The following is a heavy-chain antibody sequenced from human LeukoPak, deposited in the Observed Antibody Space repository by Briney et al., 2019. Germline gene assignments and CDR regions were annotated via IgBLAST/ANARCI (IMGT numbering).Heavy chain of an antibody. CDR1: GFTFSSYW. Sequence: GGSQRLSCAASGFTFSSYWMSWVRQAPGKGPEWVANIKQDGSEKSYVDSVKGRFTISRDNAKNSLYLQMNSLRAEDTAVYYCVRGWEVSAGSPFDYWGQGTLVSVSS. CDR2: IKQDGSEK. D-gene: IGHD1-26*01. V-gene: IGHV3-7*01. CDR3: VRGWEVSAGSPFDY. J-gene: IGHJ4*02.